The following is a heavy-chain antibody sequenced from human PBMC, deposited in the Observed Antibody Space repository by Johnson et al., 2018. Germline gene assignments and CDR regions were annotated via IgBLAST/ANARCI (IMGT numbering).Heavy chain of an antibody. J-gene: IGHJ3*02. D-gene: IGHD6-13*01. CDR1: GFTFSSYS. V-gene: IGHV3-23*04. CDR2: ISGSGGST. CDR3: TRVIIAAGVYDAFDI. Sequence: VQLVESGGGLVKPGGSLRLSCAASGFTFSSYSMNWVRQAPGKGLVWVSAISGSGGSTYSADSVKGRFTISRDNSKNTLYLQRNSLRAEDTAVYYCTRVIIAAGVYDAFDIWGQGTMVTVSS.